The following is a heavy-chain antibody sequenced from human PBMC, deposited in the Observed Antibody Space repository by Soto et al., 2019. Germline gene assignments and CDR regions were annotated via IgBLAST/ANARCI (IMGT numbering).Heavy chain of an antibody. Sequence: ASVKVSCKASGYTFTGYYMHWVRQAPGQGLEWMGWINPNSGGTNYAQKFQGWVTMTRDTSISTAYMELSRLRSDDTAVYYCARGNDWLWAGYYYYYMDVWGKGTTVTVSS. CDR3: ARGNDWLWAGYYYYYMDV. J-gene: IGHJ6*03. V-gene: IGHV1-2*04. CDR1: GYTFTGYY. CDR2: INPNSGGT. D-gene: IGHD3-9*01.